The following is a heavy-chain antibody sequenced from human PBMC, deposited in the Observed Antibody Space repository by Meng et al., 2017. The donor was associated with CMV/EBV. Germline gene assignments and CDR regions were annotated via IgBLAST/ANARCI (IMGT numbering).Heavy chain of an antibody. D-gene: IGHD1-26*01. CDR2: ISSNGGST. Sequence: GGSLRLSCAASGFTFSSHAMQWVRQAPGKGLEYVSAISSNGGSTYYADSVKGRFTISRDNTKNTLYLRMGSLRAEDMAVYYCAKRRLSGYWYFDLWGRGTLVTVSS. V-gene: IGHV3-64*02. CDR1: GFTFSSHA. J-gene: IGHJ2*01. CDR3: AKRRLSGYWYFDL.